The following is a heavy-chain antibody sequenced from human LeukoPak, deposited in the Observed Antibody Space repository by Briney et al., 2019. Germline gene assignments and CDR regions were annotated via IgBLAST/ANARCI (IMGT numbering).Heavy chain of an antibody. CDR3: ASQVSSPVLDY. V-gene: IGHV1-69*05. CDR1: GGTFSSYA. CDR2: IIPIFGTA. J-gene: IGHJ4*02. Sequence: SVKVSCKASGGTFSSYAISWVRQAPGQGLEWMGRIIPIFGTANYAQKFQGRVTITTDESTSTAYMELSSPRSEDTAVYYCASQVSSPVLDYWGQGTLVTVSS. D-gene: IGHD6-13*01.